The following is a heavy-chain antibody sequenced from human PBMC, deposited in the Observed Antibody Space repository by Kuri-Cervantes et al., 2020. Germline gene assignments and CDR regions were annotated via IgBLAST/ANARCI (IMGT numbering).Heavy chain of an antibody. V-gene: IGHV3-23*01. J-gene: IGHJ4*02. CDR2: ISGSGGST. CDR3: ARDLSYYDFWSGYYVLDY. D-gene: IGHD3-3*01. CDR1: GITFSSYG. Sequence: LSLTCAASGITFSSYGMSWVRQAPGKGLEWVSGISGSGGSTYYADSAKGRFTISRDNAKNSLYLQVNSLRAEDTAVYYCARDLSYYDFWSGYYVLDYWGQGTLVTVSS.